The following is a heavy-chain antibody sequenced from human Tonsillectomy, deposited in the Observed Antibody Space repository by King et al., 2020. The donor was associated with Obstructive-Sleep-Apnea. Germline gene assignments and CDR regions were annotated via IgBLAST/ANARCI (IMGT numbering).Heavy chain of an antibody. J-gene: IGHJ2*01. V-gene: IGHV3-30*04. D-gene: IGHD4-17*01. Sequence: VQLVESGGGVVQPGRSLRLSCAASGFTFSSSAMYWVRQAPGKGLEWEATISYDGSYIYYADSVKGRFTISRDNSKNTLFLQMNSLRTEDTAVYYCAGRLTTVTSFGWYFDLWGRGTLVTVSS. CDR3: AGRLTTVTSFGWYFDL. CDR2: ISYDGSYI. CDR1: GFTFSSSA.